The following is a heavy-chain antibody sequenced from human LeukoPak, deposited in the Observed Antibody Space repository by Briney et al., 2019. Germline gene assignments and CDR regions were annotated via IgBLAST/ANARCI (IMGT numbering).Heavy chain of an antibody. CDR2: MNPNSGNT. V-gene: IGHV1-8*01. D-gene: IGHD2-21*01. Sequence: LEWMGWMNPNSGNTGYAQKFQGRVTMTRNTSISTAYMELSSLRSEDTAVFYCARGKVIFDYWGQGTLVTVSS. J-gene: IGHJ4*02. CDR3: ARGKVIFDY.